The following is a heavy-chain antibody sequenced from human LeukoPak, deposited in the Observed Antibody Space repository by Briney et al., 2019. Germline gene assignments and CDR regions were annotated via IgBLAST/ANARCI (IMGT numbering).Heavy chain of an antibody. CDR1: GFTFSSYA. V-gene: IGHV3-23*01. D-gene: IGHD4-17*01. Sequence: PGGSLRLSCAASGFTFSSYAMSWVRQAPGKGLEWVSSISSSGGSTYYVDSVKGRFTISRDNSKNTLYLQMNSLRAEDTAVYYCAESPMTRVTTGGFDFWGQGTLVTASS. CDR3: AESPMTRVTTGGFDF. CDR2: ISSSGGST. J-gene: IGHJ4*02.